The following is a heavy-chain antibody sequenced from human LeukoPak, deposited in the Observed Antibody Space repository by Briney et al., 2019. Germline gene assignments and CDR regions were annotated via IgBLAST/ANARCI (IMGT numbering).Heavy chain of an antibody. V-gene: IGHV3-23*01. D-gene: IGHD2-8*01. CDR3: ANLPGKGMPNVLDV. Sequence: PGGSPRLSCAASGFSFSSYAMNWVRQAPGRGLEWVSAISSGGVSSYYADSVKGRFTISRDNSKNTLYLQMDSLRADDSSIYYCANLPGKGMPNVLDVWGKGTTVTVSS. J-gene: IGHJ6*04. CDR2: ISSGGVSS. CDR1: GFSFSSYA.